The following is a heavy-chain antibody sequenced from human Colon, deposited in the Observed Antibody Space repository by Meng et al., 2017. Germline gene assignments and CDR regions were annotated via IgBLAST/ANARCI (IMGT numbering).Heavy chain of an antibody. D-gene: IGHD2-21*02. V-gene: IGHV4-34*01. CDR2: INHGRST. J-gene: IGHJ4*02. CDR1: GGSFSGYY. CDR3: GSDPTRVTLSQLPVS. Sequence: QVQLKQWGAGLLKPSETLSLTCAVYGGSFSGYYWSWIRQPPGKGLEWIGEINHGRSTNYNPSLKNRITMSVDTSRNQFSLNLTSVTAADTAVYYCGSDPTRVTLSQLPVSWGRGTLVTVSS.